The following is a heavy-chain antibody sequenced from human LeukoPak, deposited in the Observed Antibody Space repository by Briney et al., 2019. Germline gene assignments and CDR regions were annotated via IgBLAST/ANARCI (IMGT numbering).Heavy chain of an antibody. Sequence: GASVKVSCKASGYTFTGYYMHWVRQAPGQGLEWMGWINPNSGGTNYAQKFQGRVTMTRDTSISTAYMELSRLRSDDTAVYYCARDPVSLLLLPNDAFDIWGQGTMVTVSS. D-gene: IGHD2-15*01. CDR3: ARDPVSLLLLPNDAFDI. CDR1: GYTFTGYY. V-gene: IGHV1-2*02. J-gene: IGHJ3*02. CDR2: INPNSGGT.